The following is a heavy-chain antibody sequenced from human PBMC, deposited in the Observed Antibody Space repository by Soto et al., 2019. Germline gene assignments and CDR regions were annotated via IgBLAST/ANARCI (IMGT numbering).Heavy chain of an antibody. V-gene: IGHV1-69*13. Sequence: SVKVSCKASGGTSNNNANSLVRQAPGQGLEWMGGIVPVFSTANYAQKYRGRVRITADDSTRTLNMELSSLRSDDTAVYYCATLQGSVTYYDDDYWGQGTPVTVS. J-gene: IGHJ4*02. CDR1: GGTSNNNA. CDR2: IVPVFSTA. D-gene: IGHD3-10*01. CDR3: ATLQGSVTYYDDDY.